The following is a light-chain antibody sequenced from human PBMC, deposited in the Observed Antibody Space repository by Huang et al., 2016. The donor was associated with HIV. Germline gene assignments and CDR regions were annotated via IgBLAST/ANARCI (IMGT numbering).Light chain of an antibody. V-gene: IGKV3-20*01. J-gene: IGKJ1*01. CDR2: AAS. CDR3: QQYALSPWT. Sequence: EIVLTQSPGTLSLSPGQRVTLSCRASQTVSNDYLAWYQQKPGQSPRLLIYAASTRAPGIPDRFSGSGSATDFTLTVNRLEPEASAVYYCQQYALSPWTFGQGTKVEIK. CDR1: QTVSNDY.